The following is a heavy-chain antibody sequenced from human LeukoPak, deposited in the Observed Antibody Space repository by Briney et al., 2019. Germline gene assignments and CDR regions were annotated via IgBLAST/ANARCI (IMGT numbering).Heavy chain of an antibody. Sequence: PGGSLRLSCAASGFTFSSYAMTWVRQAPGKGLEWVSGVSGSGGNTYYADSVRGRFTISRDNSKNTLYLQMNSLRAEDTAVYHCAKSTYGSSGYYYGNDAFDIWGQGTMVTVSS. J-gene: IGHJ3*02. D-gene: IGHD3-22*01. CDR3: AKSTYGSSGYYYGNDAFDI. CDR2: VSGSGGNT. V-gene: IGHV3-23*01. CDR1: GFTFSSYA.